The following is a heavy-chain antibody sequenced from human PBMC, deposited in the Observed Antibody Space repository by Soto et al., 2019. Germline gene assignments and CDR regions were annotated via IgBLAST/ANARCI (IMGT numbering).Heavy chain of an antibody. CDR2: INPSGGST. CDR3: ARERIAAAGPYYYYYGMDA. CDR1: GYTFTSYY. D-gene: IGHD6-13*01. J-gene: IGHJ6*02. V-gene: IGHV1-46*01. Sequence: ASVKVSCKASGYTFTSYYMHWVRQAPGQGLEWMGIINPSGGSTSYAQKFQGRVTMTRDTSTSTVYMELSSLRSEDTAVYYCARERIAAAGPYYYYYGMDAWGQGTTVTVSS.